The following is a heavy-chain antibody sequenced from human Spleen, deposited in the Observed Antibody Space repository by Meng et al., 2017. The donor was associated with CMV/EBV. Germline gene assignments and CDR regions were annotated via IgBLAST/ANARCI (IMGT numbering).Heavy chain of an antibody. CDR3: ASAAITNYGMYV. CDR1: GSTFTR. CDR2: IIPIFGTA. V-gene: IGHV1-69*05. J-gene: IGHJ6*02. D-gene: IGHD3-10*01. Sequence: SVKVSCKASGSTFTRRATGQGLEWMGWIIPIFGTANYAQKFQGRVTITTDESTSTAYMELSSLRSEDTAVYYCASAAITNYGMYVWGQGTTVTVSS.